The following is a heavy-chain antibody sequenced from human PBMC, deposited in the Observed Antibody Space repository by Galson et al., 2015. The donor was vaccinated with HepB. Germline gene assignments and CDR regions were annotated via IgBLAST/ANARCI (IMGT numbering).Heavy chain of an antibody. J-gene: IGHJ4*02. CDR3: ARGDYSSSSPVPYFDY. V-gene: IGHV3-30-3*01. CDR2: ISYDGSNK. Sequence: SLRLSCAASGFTFSSYAMHWVRQAPGKGLEWVAVISYDGSNKYYADSVKGRFTISRDNSKNTLYLQMNSLRAEDTAVSYCARGDYSSSSPVPYFDYWGQGTLVTVSS. D-gene: IGHD6-6*01. CDR1: GFTFSSYA.